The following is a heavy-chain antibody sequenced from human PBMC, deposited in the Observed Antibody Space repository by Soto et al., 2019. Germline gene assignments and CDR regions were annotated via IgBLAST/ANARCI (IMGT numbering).Heavy chain of an antibody. Sequence: ASVKVSCKASGYTFTSYDINWVRQATGQGLEWMGWMNPNSGNTGYAQKFQGRVTMTRDMSTSTAYMELSSLRSEDTAVYYCARGGSLWFGELSAYYYGMDVWGQGTTVTVSS. CDR1: GYTFTSYD. V-gene: IGHV1-8*01. CDR2: MNPNSGNT. CDR3: ARGGSLWFGELSAYYYGMDV. D-gene: IGHD3-10*01. J-gene: IGHJ6*02.